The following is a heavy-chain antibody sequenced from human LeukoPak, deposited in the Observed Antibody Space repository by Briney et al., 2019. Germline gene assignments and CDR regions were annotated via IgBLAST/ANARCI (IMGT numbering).Heavy chain of an antibody. D-gene: IGHD3-10*01. J-gene: IGHJ4*02. CDR1: GGSISSGYY. Sequence: SETLSLTCTVSGGSISSGYYWGWIRQPPGKGLEWIGSIYHSGSTYYNPSLKSRVTISVDTSKNQFSLKLSSVTAADTAVYYCARDRNTMVRGVIKVWGQGTLVTVSS. CDR2: IYHSGST. V-gene: IGHV4-38-2*02. CDR3: ARDRNTMVRGVIKV.